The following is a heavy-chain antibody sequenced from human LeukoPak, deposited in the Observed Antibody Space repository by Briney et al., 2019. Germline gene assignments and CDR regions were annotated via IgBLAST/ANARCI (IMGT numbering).Heavy chain of an antibody. CDR3: AKDMVVAGYSDFDY. V-gene: IGHV3-23*01. Sequence: GGSLRLSCAASGFTFSSYAMSWLRQAPGKGLEWVSAISGSGGSTYYADSVKGRFTISRDNSKNTLYLQMTSLRAEDTAVYYCAKDMVVAGYSDFDYWGQGTLVTVSS. J-gene: IGHJ4*02. CDR2: ISGSGGST. CDR1: GFTFSSYA. D-gene: IGHD6-19*01.